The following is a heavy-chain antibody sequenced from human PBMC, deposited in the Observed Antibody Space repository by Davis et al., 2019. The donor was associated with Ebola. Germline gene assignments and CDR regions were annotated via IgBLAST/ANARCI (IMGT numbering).Heavy chain of an antibody. CDR3: AINYYDSSGYYYCFY. Sequence: GESLKISCKGSGYSFTSYWIGWVRQMPGKGLEWMGIIYPGDSDTRYSPSFQGQVTISADKSISTAYLQWSSLKASGTAMYYCAINYYDSSGYYYCFYWGQGTLVTVSS. J-gene: IGHJ4*02. CDR1: GYSFTSYW. D-gene: IGHD3-22*01. V-gene: IGHV5-51*01. CDR2: IYPGDSDT.